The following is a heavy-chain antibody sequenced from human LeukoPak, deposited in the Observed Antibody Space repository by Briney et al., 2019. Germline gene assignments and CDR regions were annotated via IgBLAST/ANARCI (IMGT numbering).Heavy chain of an antibody. CDR3: ARHPIYYDSSGYDETN. V-gene: IGHV4-59*08. CDR1: GGSISSYY. Sequence: PSETLSLTCTVSGGSISSYYWSWIRQPPGKGLEWIGYIYYSGSTNYNPSLKSRVTISVDTSKNQFSLKLSSVTAADTAVYYCARHPIYYDSSGYDETNWGQGTLVTVSS. J-gene: IGHJ4*02. CDR2: IYYSGST. D-gene: IGHD3-22*01.